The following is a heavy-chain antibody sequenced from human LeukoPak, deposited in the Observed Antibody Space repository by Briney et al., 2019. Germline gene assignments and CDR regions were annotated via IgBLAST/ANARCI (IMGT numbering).Heavy chain of an antibody. CDR1: GFTFSRSA. V-gene: IGHV3-33*07. D-gene: IGHD3-16*01. CDR3: AWGLSCRLKYFDY. CDR2: MWSDGHNK. Sequence: GVSLRLSCAASGFTFSRSAMDWVRLAPGKGLESVPLMWSDGHNKYYADSMKGRFIVSRDSSKNTLFLQMSSLRAEDTAVYYSAWGLSCRLKYFDYWGQGTLVTVSS. J-gene: IGHJ4*02.